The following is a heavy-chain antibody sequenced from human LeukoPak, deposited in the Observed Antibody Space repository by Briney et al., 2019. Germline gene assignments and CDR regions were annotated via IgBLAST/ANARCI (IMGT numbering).Heavy chain of an antibody. Sequence: QPGGSLRLSCTTSGFTFGTHTMHWFRQAPGKGLQWIGFIRSSGTTQYAASVKGRFTISRDDSKSIAYLQMNSLKTEDTAVYYCTRDTPLAHLNYYDSSGYYYGWFDPWGQGTLVTVSS. V-gene: IGHV3-49*03. CDR1: GFTFGTHT. D-gene: IGHD3-22*01. CDR3: TRDTPLAHLNYYDSSGYYYGWFDP. J-gene: IGHJ5*02. CDR2: IRSSGTT.